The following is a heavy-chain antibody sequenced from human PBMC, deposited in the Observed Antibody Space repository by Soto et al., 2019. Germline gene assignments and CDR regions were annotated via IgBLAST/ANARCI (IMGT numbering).Heavy chain of an antibody. CDR2: IYSSGST. V-gene: IGHV4-30-4*01. CDR1: GVSISSGDDY. Sequence: QVQLQESGPGLVKPSQTLSLTCIVSGVSISSGDDYWSWIRQPPGKGLEWIGYIYSSGSTYSNPSLRSLATISADTSKNQFSLKLTSVTAVDTAVYYFARGGGYHYWGQGALVTVSS. D-gene: IGHD3-16*02. CDR3: ARGGGYHY. J-gene: IGHJ4*02.